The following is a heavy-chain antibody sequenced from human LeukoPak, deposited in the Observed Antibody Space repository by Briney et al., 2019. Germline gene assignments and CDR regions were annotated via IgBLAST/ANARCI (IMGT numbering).Heavy chain of an antibody. CDR2: IYSGGST. J-gene: IGHJ4*02. Sequence: GGSLRLSCEASGFTFSAYAMTWVRQAPGKGLEWVPVIYSGGSTYYADSVKGRFTISRDNSKNTLFLQMNSLRAEDTAVYYCAREAVTRNYFDYWGQGTLVTVSS. CDR3: AREAVTRNYFDY. D-gene: IGHD4-17*01. V-gene: IGHV3-53*01. CDR1: GFTFSAYA.